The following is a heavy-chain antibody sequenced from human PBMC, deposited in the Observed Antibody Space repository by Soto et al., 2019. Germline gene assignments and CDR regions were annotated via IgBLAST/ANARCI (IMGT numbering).Heavy chain of an antibody. V-gene: IGHV3-7*01. D-gene: IGHD6-13*01. J-gene: IGHJ4*02. Sequence: EVQLVESGGGLVQPGGSLRLSCVVSGFTFSSYWMNWVRQAPGKGLEWVANIKQDGSEKYYVDSAKGRFTISRDNAKNSLYLQMNSLSAEDTAIYYSATSRTFDYWGQGTLVTVSS. CDR3: ATSRTFDY. CDR1: GFTFSSYW. CDR2: IKQDGSEK.